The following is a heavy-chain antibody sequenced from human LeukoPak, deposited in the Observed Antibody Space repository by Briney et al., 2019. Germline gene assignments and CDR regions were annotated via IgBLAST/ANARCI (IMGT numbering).Heavy chain of an antibody. V-gene: IGHV3-48*01. CDR2: ISSSSSTI. D-gene: IGHD3-22*01. Sequence: GGSLRLSCAASGFTFSSYSMNWVRQAPGKGLEWVSYISSSSSTIYYADSVKGRFTISRDNAKNSLYLQMNSLRAEDTAVYYCARCDYYYDSSGYLLYYFDYWGQGTLVTVSS. CDR3: ARCDYYYDSSGYLLYYFDY. J-gene: IGHJ4*02. CDR1: GFTFSSYS.